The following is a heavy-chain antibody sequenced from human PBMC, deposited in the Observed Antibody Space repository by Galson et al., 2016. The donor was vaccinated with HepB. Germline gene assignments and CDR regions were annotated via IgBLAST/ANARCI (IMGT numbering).Heavy chain of an antibody. CDR3: TKDTRPRMAPRSDSICGMDV. V-gene: IGHV3-30*18. CDR1: GFTFSSYG. D-gene: IGHD4-11*01. CDR2: ISYGGSNK. J-gene: IGHJ6*02. Sequence: SLRLSCAASGFTFSSYGMHWVRQAPGKGLEWVAVISYGGSNKYYADSVRGRFTISRDNAKNSLYLQMNSLRTEDTALYYCTKDTRPRMAPRSDSICGMDVWGQGTTVTVSS.